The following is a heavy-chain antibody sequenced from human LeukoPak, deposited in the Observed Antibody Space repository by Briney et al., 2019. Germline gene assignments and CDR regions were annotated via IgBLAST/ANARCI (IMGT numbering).Heavy chain of an antibody. D-gene: IGHD6-13*01. CDR1: GFLFSSYG. Sequence: GGSLRLSCAASGFLFSSYGMHWVRQAPGKGLEWVAFIQYDGSNQYYADSVKGRFTISRDNSKNTLYLQMNSLRAEDSAVYYWADHTSSCYHFEYWGQGTLVTVSS. V-gene: IGHV3-30*02. J-gene: IGHJ4*02. CDR3: ADHTSSCYHFEY. CDR2: IQYDGSNQ.